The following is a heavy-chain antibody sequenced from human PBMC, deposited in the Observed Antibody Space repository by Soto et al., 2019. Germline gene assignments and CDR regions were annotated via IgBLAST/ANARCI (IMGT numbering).Heavy chain of an antibody. V-gene: IGHV4-39*01. CDR2: IYYSGST. CDR3: ARHDYGGFGL. D-gene: IGHD4-17*01. J-gene: IGHJ4*02. CDR1: GGSISRSSYY. Sequence: QLQLQESGPGLVKPSETLSLTCTVSGGSISRSSYYWGWIRQPPGKGLEWIESIYYSGSTYYNPSLKSRVTISVDTSKNQFSLKLSSVTAADTAVYYCARHDYGGFGLWGQGTLVTVSS.